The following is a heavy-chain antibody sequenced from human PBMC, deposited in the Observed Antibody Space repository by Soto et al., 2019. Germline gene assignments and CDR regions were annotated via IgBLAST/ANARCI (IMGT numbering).Heavy chain of an antibody. CDR2: ISGNGGNT. J-gene: IGHJ4*02. V-gene: IGHV3-23*01. CDR3: AKNSENFGDSKYDY. CDR1: RVTFSKYA. Sequence: GGSLRLSCAASRVTFSKYAMSWVRQAPGKGLEWVSSISGNGGNTYYADSVKGRFTISRDNSKNTLYLQMNSLRAEDTAVYYCAKNSENFGDSKYDYWGQGTLVTVSS. D-gene: IGHD4-17*01.